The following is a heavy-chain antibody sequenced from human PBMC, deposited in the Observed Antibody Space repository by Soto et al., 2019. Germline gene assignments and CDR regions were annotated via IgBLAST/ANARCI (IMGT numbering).Heavy chain of an antibody. CDR2: IIPIFGTA. Sequence: SVKVSCKASGGTFSSYAISWVRQAPGQGLEWMGGIIPIFGTANYAQKFQGRVTITADKSTSTAYMELSSLRSEDTAVYYCATDRGYYYGMDVWGQGTTVTVSS. J-gene: IGHJ6*02. CDR1: GGTFSSYA. V-gene: IGHV1-69*06. CDR3: ATDRGYYYGMDV.